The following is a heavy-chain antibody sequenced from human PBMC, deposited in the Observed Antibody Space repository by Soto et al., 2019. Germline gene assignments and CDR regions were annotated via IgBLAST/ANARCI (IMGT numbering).Heavy chain of an antibody. CDR1: GFTFSSYE. J-gene: IGHJ6*02. CDR2: ISSSGSTI. CDR3: ARGRPAVQYYYYGMDV. Sequence: EVQLVESGGGLVQPGGSLRLSCAASGFTFSSYEMNWVRQAPGKGLEWVSYISSSGSTIYYADSVKGRFTISRDNAKNSLYLQMNSLRAEDTAVYHCARGRPAVQYYYYGMDVWGQGTTVTVSS. D-gene: IGHD1-1*01. V-gene: IGHV3-48*03.